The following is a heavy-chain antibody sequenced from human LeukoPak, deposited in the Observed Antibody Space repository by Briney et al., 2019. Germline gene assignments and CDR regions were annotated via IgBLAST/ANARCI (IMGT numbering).Heavy chain of an antibody. Sequence: SETLSLTCTVSGGSISSYYWSWIRQPPGKGLEWIGYIYYSGSTNYNPSLKSRVTISVDTSKNQFSLKLSSVTAADTAVYYCAGKRVGATDFDYWGQGTLVTVSS. J-gene: IGHJ4*02. CDR2: IYYSGST. CDR3: AGKRVGATDFDY. V-gene: IGHV4-59*01. CDR1: GGSISSYY. D-gene: IGHD1-26*01.